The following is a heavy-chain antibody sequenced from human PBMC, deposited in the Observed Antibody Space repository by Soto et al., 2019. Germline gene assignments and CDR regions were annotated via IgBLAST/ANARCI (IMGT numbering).Heavy chain of an antibody. CDR2: INAGNGNT. CDR1: GYTFTSYA. J-gene: IGHJ6*02. V-gene: IGHV1-3*01. CDR3: ARDNYDFWSGYPRMDYYYGMDV. Sequence: ASVKVSCKASGYTFTSYAMHWVRQAPGQRLEWMGWINAGNGNTKYSQKFQGRVTITRDTSASTAYMELSSLRSEDTAVYYCARDNYDFWSGYPRMDYYYGMDVWGQGTTVTV. D-gene: IGHD3-3*01.